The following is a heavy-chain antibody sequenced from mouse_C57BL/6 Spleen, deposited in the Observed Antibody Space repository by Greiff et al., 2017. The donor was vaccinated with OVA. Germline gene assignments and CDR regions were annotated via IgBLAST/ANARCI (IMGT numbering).Heavy chain of an antibody. D-gene: IGHD4-1*01. Sequence: EVKLMESGGGLVKPGGSLKLSCAASGFTFSSYAMSWVRQTPEKRLEWVATISDGGSYTYYPDNVKGRFTISRDNAKNNLYLQMSHLKSEDTAMYYCARDKTGEFAYWGQGTLVTVSA. CDR1: GFTFSSYA. CDR2: ISDGGSYT. CDR3: ARDKTGEFAY. J-gene: IGHJ3*01. V-gene: IGHV5-4*01.